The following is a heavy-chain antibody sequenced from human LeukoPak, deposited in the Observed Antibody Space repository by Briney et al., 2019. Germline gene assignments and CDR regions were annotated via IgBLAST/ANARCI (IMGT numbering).Heavy chain of an antibody. CDR1: TFTFSNAW. CDR3: TTGPY. V-gene: IGHV3-15*01. CDR2: IKSKPDGGTI. Sequence: GGSLRLSCAASTFTFSNAWMNWVRQAPGKGLEWVGRIKSKPDGGTIDYAEPVKGRFTVSRDDSKNTLYLQMNSLKSEDTAVYYCTTGPYWGQGTLVTVSS. J-gene: IGHJ4*02.